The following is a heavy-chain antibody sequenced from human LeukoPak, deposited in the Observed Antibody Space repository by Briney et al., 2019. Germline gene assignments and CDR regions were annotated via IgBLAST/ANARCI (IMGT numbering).Heavy chain of an antibody. D-gene: IGHD2-2*01. CDR2: IIPMIGTP. CDR3: ASHCSSTSCYADYYYMDV. CDR1: GGTFSSSG. V-gene: IGHV1-69*01. J-gene: IGHJ6*03. Sequence: GSSVKVSCMASGGTFSSSGISWVRQAPGQGLEWMGGIIPMIGTPNYAQKFQGRVTITADESTSTAYMELSSLRSEDTAVYYCASHCSSTSCYADYYYMDVWGKGTTVTVSS.